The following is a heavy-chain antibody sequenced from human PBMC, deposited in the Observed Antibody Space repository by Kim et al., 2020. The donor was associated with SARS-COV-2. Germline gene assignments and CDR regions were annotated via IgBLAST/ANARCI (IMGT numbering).Heavy chain of an antibody. CDR2: ISSNSGHT. V-gene: IGHV1-18*01. J-gene: IGHJ4*01. CDR1: GYSFSNYG. D-gene: IGHD3-22*01. CDR3: APYYYSNSYRGQWD. Sequence: SVKVSCKASGYSFSNYGLVWARQAPGQGLEWMGWISSNSGHTKYAQNVQGRVTLTTDTSTNTGYMELSSLRSDDTAVYYCAPYYYSNSYRGQWDWGQGTPVTVSS.